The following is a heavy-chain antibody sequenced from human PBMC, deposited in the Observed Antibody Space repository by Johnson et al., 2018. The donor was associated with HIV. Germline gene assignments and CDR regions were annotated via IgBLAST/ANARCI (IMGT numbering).Heavy chain of an antibody. Sequence: QVQLVESGGGLVQPGGSLRLSCAASGFTVSSNYMSWVRLAPGKGLEWVAVAAYDGDNKYYADSGNGRFTHSKDTSKDTLYMEMNNLRLEDTAVYYCARGAAVSGTLVDPFDIWGRGTMVTVSS. D-gene: IGHD1-26*01. CDR2: AAYDGDNK. CDR3: ARGAAVSGTLVDPFDI. V-gene: IGHV3-30*03. CDR1: GFTVSSNY. J-gene: IGHJ3*02.